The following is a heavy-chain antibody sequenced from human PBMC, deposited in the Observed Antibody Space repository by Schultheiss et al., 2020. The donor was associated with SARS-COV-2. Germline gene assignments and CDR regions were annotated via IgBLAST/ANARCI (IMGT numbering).Heavy chain of an antibody. CDR3: ARDDRVVHYGMDV. J-gene: IGHJ6*02. Sequence: GGSLRLSCAASGFSFSRYWMHWVRQAPGKGLEWVSVIYSGGSTYYADSVKGRFTISRDNSKNTLYLQMNSLRAEDTAVYYCARDDRVVHYGMDVWGQGTTVTVSS. CDR1: GFSFSRYW. V-gene: IGHV3-66*01. CDR2: IYSGGST. D-gene: IGHD2-15*01.